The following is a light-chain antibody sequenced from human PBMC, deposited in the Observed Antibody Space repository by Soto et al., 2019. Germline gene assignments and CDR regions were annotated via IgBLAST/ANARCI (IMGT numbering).Light chain of an antibody. CDR1: QNVNSN. J-gene: IGKJ4*01. CDR2: DAS. V-gene: IGKV3D-15*01. CDR3: QQYNNWPLT. Sequence: EIVMTQSPATLSVSPGERATLSCRASQNVNSNLAWYQQKPGQAPRLLIHDASARATGIPARFSGSGSGAEFTLAISGLQSEDFAVYYCQQYNNWPLTFGGGTKVEIK.